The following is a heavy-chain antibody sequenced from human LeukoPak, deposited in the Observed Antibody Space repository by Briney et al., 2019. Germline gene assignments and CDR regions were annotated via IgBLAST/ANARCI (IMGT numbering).Heavy chain of an antibody. J-gene: IGHJ4*02. D-gene: IGHD3-10*01. Sequence: PGGSLRLSCAASGFTFSSYGMHWVRQAPGKGPEWFSYISGSGSTIYYADSVKGRFTISRDSAKNSLYLQMNSLRAEDTAVYYCARSYGSVSYWDYWGQGTLVSVSS. V-gene: IGHV3-48*04. CDR2: ISGSGSTI. CDR1: GFTFSSYG. CDR3: ARSYGSVSYWDY.